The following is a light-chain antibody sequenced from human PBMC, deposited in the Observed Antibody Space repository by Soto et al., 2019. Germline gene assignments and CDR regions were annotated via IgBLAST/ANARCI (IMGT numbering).Light chain of an antibody. J-gene: IGKJ1*01. Sequence: DIVLRQSPGTLSLSPGERATLSCRASQSVNSAYLAWYQQRRGQGPRLLIYGASSRAAGIPGRFSGSGSGTDFTLTISRLEPEDFAVYYCQQYGNSRWSLGQGTKVDIK. CDR2: GAS. CDR3: QQYGNSRWS. CDR1: QSVNSAY. V-gene: IGKV3-20*01.